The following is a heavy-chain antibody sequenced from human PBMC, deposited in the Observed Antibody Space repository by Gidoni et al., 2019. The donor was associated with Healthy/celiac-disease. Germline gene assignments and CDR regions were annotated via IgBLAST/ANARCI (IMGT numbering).Heavy chain of an antibody. V-gene: IGHV3-21*01. CDR2: ISSSSSYI. CDR3: ARKLSRGVVAASSS. CDR1: GLTFSSYS. D-gene: IGHD2-15*01. Sequence: EVQLVESGGGLVKPGGSLRLCCADSGLTFSSYSMNWVRQAPGKGLEWVSSISSSSSYIYYADSVKGRFTISRDNAKNSLYLQLNSLRAEDTAVYYCARKLSRGVVAASSSWGQGTLVTVSS. J-gene: IGHJ4*02.